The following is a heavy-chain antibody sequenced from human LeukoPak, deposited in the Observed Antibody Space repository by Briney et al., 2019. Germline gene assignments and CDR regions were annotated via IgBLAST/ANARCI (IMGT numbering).Heavy chain of an antibody. CDR1: GDSVSSNSAA. CDR2: TYYRSKWYN. V-gene: IGHV6-1*01. J-gene: IGHJ4*02. CDR3: ARWEPRGYYGVDVFDY. Sequence: SQTLSLTCVISGDSVSSNSAAWNWIRQSPSRGLEWLGRTYYRSKWYNDYAVSVKSRITINPDTSKNQFSLRLSSVTAADTAVYYCARWEPRGYYGVDVFDYWGQGTLVTVSS. D-gene: IGHD3-22*01.